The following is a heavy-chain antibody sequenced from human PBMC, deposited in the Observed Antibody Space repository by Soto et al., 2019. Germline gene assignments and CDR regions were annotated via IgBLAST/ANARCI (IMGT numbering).Heavy chain of an antibody. Sequence: QVQLVESGGGVVQPGRSLRLSCAASGFTFSSYAMHWVRQAPGKGLEWVAVISYDGSNKYYADSVKGRFTISRDNSKNPLYLQMTSLRAEDTAVYYCATPSHYGGNSVIRVYWGQGTLVTVSS. V-gene: IGHV3-30-3*01. J-gene: IGHJ4*02. CDR3: ATPSHYGGNSVIRVY. CDR2: ISYDGSNK. D-gene: IGHD4-17*01. CDR1: GFTFSSYA.